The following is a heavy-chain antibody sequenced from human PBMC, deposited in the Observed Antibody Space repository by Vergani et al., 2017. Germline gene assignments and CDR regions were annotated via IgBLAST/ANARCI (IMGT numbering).Heavy chain of an antibody. V-gene: IGHV4-61*02. J-gene: IGHJ4*02. D-gene: IGHD2-15*01. CDR2: IHTSGST. CDR1: GGSINSHNYY. Sequence: QVQLQESGPGLVKPSQTLSLTCTVSGGSINSHNYYWSWIRPPAGKGLEWIGLIHTSGSTNYNPSLKSRVTMSEDTSKHQFSLNLTSVTAADTAVYFCARGSCLGGSCYKPLFDYWGQGILVTVSS. CDR3: ARGSCLGGSCYKPLFDY.